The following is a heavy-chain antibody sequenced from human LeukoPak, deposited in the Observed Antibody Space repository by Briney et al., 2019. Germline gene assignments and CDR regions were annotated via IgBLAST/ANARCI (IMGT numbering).Heavy chain of an antibody. D-gene: IGHD3-10*01. Sequence: GGSLRLSCAASGFTFSGYGMHWVRQAPGKGLEWVAVISYDGSIKYYADSVKGRFTISRDNSKNTLYLQMNSLRAEDTAVHYCAKDRDYYGSGSYYCYYGMDVWGQGTTVTVSS. CDR3: AKDRDYYGSGSYYCYYGMDV. V-gene: IGHV3-30*18. CDR1: GFTFSGYG. CDR2: ISYDGSIK. J-gene: IGHJ6*02.